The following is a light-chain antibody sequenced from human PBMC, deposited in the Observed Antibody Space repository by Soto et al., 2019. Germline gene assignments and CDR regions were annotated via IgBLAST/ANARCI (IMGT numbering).Light chain of an antibody. V-gene: IGKV1-12*01. J-gene: IGKJ4*01. CDR3: QQSDSPPLT. Sequence: DIQMTQSPSSVSASVGDRVTITCRASQGIGGWLAWYQQKPGEVPKLLIYAASSLQRGVPLRFRGSGSGTDFTLTISSLQPEDVATYYCQQSDSPPLTFGGGTQVEI. CDR1: QGIGGW. CDR2: AAS.